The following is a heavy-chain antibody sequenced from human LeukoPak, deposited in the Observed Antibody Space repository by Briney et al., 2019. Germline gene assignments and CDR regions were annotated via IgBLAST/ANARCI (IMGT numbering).Heavy chain of an antibody. Sequence: ASVKVSCKASGYTFTSYGISWVRQAPGQGLEWMGWISAYNGNTNYAQILQGRVTVTTDTSTSTAYMELRSLRSDDTAVYYCARAHGDYVGNYFDYWGQGTLVTVSS. CDR1: GYTFTSYG. V-gene: IGHV1-18*04. J-gene: IGHJ4*02. CDR3: ARAHGDYVGNYFDY. D-gene: IGHD4-17*01. CDR2: ISAYNGNT.